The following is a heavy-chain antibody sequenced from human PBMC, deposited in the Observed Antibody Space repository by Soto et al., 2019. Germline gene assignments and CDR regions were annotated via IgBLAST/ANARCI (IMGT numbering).Heavy chain of an antibody. V-gene: IGHV4-34*01. CDR3: ARGKGGSYFYYYYGMDV. Sequence: LSLTCAVYGGSFSGYYWSWIRQPPGKGLEWIGEINHSGSTNYNPSLKSRVTISVDTSKNQFSLKLSSVTAADTAVYYCARGKGGSYFYYYYGMDVWGQGTTVTVSS. D-gene: IGHD6-19*01. CDR1: GGSFSGYY. CDR2: INHSGST. J-gene: IGHJ6*02.